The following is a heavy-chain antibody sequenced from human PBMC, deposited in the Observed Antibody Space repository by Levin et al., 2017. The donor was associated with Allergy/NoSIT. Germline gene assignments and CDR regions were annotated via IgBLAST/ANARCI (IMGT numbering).Heavy chain of an antibody. D-gene: IGHD3-10*01. CDR2: ISYDGSNK. CDR3: AKDAYYGSGSYGY. J-gene: IGHJ4*02. Sequence: AGGSLRLSCAASGFTFSSYGMHWVRQAPGKGLEWVAVISYDGSNKYYADSVKGRFTISRDNSKNTLYLQMNSLRAEDTAVYYCAKDAYYGSGSYGYWGQGTLVTVSS. CDR1: GFTFSSYG. V-gene: IGHV3-30*18.